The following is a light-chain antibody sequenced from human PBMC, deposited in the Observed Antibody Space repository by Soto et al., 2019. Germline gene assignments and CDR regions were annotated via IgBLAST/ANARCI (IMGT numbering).Light chain of an antibody. J-gene: IGLJ2*01. CDR1: SSNIGSNY. CDR2: RNN. Sequence: QPVLTQPPSASGTPGQRVTISCSGSSSNIGSNYVYWYQQFPGTAPKLLIYRNNQRPSGVPDRFSGSMSGTSASLAISGLRSEDEADYFCSAWDASLSCVVFGGGTKLTVL. V-gene: IGLV1-47*01. CDR3: SAWDASLSCVV.